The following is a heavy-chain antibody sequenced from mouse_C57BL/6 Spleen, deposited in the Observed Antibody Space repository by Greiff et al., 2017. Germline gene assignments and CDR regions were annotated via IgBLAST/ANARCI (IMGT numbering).Heavy chain of an antibody. CDR1: GYTFTSYW. D-gene: IGHD1-1*01. Sequence: QVQLKQPGAELVKPGASVKLSCKASGYTFTSYWMHWVKQRPGRGLEWIGRIDPNSGGTKYNEKFKSKATLTVDKPYSTAYMQLSSLTSEDSAVYYCARDPYYYGSSWSYAMDYWGQGTSVTVSS. J-gene: IGHJ4*01. CDR3: ARDPYYYGSSWSYAMDY. CDR2: IDPNSGGT. V-gene: IGHV1-72*01.